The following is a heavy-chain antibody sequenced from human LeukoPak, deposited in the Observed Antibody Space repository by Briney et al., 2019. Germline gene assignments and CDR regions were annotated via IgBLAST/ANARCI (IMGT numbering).Heavy chain of an antibody. Sequence: GGSLRLSCAASGFTFSDYSMNWVRPAAGEGLEWISYIGIDSGNTNYADSVKGRFTISGDKSKNSLYLQMNSLRVEDTAVYYCARDYKYAFDNWGQGTLVTVSS. CDR3: ARDYKYAFDN. CDR1: GFTFSDYS. V-gene: IGHV3-48*01. J-gene: IGHJ4*02. CDR2: IGIDSGNT. D-gene: IGHD5-24*01.